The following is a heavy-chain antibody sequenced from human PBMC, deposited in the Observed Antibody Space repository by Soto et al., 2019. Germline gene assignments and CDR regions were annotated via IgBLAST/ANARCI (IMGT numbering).Heavy chain of an antibody. CDR2: INHSGST. CDR1: GGSFSGYY. V-gene: IGHV4-34*01. CDR3: ARSSGYFRDDD. Sequence: PSETLSLTCAVYGGSFSGYYWSWIRQPPGKGLEWIGEINHSGSTNYNPSLKSRVTISVDTSKNQFSLKLSSVTAADTAVYYCARSSGYFRDDDWGQGTLVTVSS. J-gene: IGHJ4*02. D-gene: IGHD3-22*01.